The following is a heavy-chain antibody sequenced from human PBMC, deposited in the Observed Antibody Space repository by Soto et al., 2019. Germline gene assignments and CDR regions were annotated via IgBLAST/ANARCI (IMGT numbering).Heavy chain of an antibody. CDR2: IWFVGCIN. CDR3: ATWYRNYYYGLDV. CDR1: GFTFSSYG. Sequence: GSLRLSCAASGFTFSSYGMHWVRQAPGKGLEWVAVIWFVGCINYFADSVKGLFTFSRDISKNTLFLQINNVRPEDTAVYYCATWYRNYYYGLDVWGQGTTVTVSS. D-gene: IGHD6-13*01. V-gene: IGHV3-33*01. J-gene: IGHJ6*02.